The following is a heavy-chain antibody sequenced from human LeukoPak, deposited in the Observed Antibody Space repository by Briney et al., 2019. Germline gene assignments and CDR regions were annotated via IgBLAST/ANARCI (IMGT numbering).Heavy chain of an antibody. CDR3: ARMSYFDWSTVNYFDY. J-gene: IGHJ4*02. CDR2: IHYSGST. Sequence: PSETLSLTCTVSGGSISSYYWSWIRQPPGKGLEWIGYIHYSGSTNYNPSLKSRVTISVDTSKNQFSLKLSSVTAADTAVYYCARMSYFDWSTVNYFDYWGQGTLVTVSS. D-gene: IGHD3-9*01. CDR1: GGSISSYY. V-gene: IGHV4-59*01.